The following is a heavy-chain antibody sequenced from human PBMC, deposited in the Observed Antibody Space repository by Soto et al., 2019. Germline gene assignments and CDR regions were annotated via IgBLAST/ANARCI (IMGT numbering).Heavy chain of an antibody. CDR3: AGLTYFNSSDYLVH. CDR1: GGSISTSKW. V-gene: IGHV4-39*01. J-gene: IGHJ4*02. D-gene: IGHD3-22*01. CDR2: IYYSGKT. Sequence: SQTLPLTCTVSGGSISTSKWWTWIRQPPGKGLEWIGSIYYSGKTYYNPSLKSRVTISVDTAKNQFSPKLSSVSAADTAVYYCAGLTYFNSSDYLVHGGQGTRVNIS.